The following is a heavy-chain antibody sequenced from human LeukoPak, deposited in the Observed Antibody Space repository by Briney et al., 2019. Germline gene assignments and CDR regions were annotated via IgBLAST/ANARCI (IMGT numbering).Heavy chain of an antibody. CDR3: AREDRYYYYGMDV. V-gene: IGHV4-59*01. CDR2: VFYGGGS. CDR1: GGSIDLNS. Sequence: PSETLSLTCTVSGGSIDLNSWSWLRQPPGEGLEWIGHVFYGGGSNYNPSLKSRVTISLGTSNSQFSLKLTSVTAADTAVYYCAREDRYYYYGMDVWGQGTTVTVSS. J-gene: IGHJ6*02.